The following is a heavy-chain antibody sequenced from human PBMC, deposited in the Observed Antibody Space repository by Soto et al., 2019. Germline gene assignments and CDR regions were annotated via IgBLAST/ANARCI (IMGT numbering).Heavy chain of an antibody. Sequence: QLQLQESGPGLVKPSETLSLTCTVSGGSISSSSYYWGWIRQPPGKGLEWIGSIYYSGSTYYNPSLKSRVTISVDTSKNQFSLKLSSVTAADTAVYYCASSHRGLERRRAGGLYRSWGQGTLVTVSS. CDR1: GGSISSSSYY. J-gene: IGHJ5*02. CDR2: IYYSGST. D-gene: IGHD1-1*01. CDR3: ASSHRGLERRRAGGLYRS. V-gene: IGHV4-39*01.